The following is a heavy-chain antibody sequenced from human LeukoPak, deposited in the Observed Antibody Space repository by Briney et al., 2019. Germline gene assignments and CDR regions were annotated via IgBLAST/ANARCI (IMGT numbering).Heavy chain of an antibody. CDR1: GFTFGIYA. Sequence: PGGSLRLSCAASGFTFGIYAMHWVRQAPGKGLEHVSTITTNGGNTYYADSVKGRFTISRDNSKDTLFLQMGSLRAEDTAVYYCARGHCSSTSCSEHGGKYSSSWYGRTGAFDIWGQGTMVTVSS. D-gene: IGHD2-2*01. CDR3: ARGHCSSTSCSEHGGKYSSSWYGRTGAFDI. V-gene: IGHV3-64*02. J-gene: IGHJ3*02. CDR2: ITTNGGNT.